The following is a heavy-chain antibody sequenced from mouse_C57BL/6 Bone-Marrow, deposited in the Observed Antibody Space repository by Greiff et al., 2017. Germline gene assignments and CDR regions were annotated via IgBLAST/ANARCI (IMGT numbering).Heavy chain of an antibody. CDR3: ARIAHYYGSSHWFAY. Sequence: EVQLQQSGPELVKPGASVKISCKASGYTFTDYYMNWVKQSHGKSLEWIGDINPNNGGTSYNQKFKGKATLTVDKSSSTAYMELRSLTSEDSAVYYCARIAHYYGSSHWFAYWGQGTLVTVSA. CDR2: INPNNGGT. D-gene: IGHD1-1*01. CDR1: GYTFTDYY. V-gene: IGHV1-26*01. J-gene: IGHJ3*01.